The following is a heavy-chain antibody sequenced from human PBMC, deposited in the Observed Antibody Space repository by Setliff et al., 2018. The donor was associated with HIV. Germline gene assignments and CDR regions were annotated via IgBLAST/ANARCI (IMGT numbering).Heavy chain of an antibody. Sequence: SETLSLTCAASGYSISSDYYWGWIRQPPGKGLEWIGSIYQSGSTYYNPSLKSRVTISVDTSKNQFSLKLSSVTAADTAVYYCARGPLTIFGVVIIPNYFDYWGQGTLVTVSS. J-gene: IGHJ4*02. D-gene: IGHD3-3*01. CDR2: IYQSGST. CDR3: ARGPLTIFGVVIIPNYFDY. V-gene: IGHV4-38-2*01. CDR1: GYSISSDYY.